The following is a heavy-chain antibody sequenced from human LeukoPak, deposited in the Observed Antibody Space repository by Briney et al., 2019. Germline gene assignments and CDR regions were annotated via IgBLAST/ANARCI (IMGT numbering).Heavy chain of an antibody. Sequence: ASVKVSCKASGYTFTSYGISWVRQAAGQGLEWMGWISAYNGNTNYAQKLQGRVTMTTDTSTSTAYMELRSLRSDDTAVYYCARGDRIAAAENWFDPWGQGTLVTVSS. CDR1: GYTFTSYG. CDR3: ARGDRIAAAENWFDP. CDR2: ISAYNGNT. D-gene: IGHD6-13*01. J-gene: IGHJ5*02. V-gene: IGHV1-18*01.